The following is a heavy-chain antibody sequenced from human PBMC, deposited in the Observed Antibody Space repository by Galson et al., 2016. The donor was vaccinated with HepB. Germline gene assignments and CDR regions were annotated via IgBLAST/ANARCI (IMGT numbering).Heavy chain of an antibody. CDR2: IYYSGST. D-gene: IGHD2-2*01. V-gene: IGHV4-59*01. Sequence: SETLSLTCTVSGGSISSYYWSWIRQPPGKGLEWIGYIYYSGSTNYNPSRKSRVTISVDTSKNQFSLKLSYVTAADTAVYYCARYCGTSCYPKDAFDIWGQGTRVTVSS. CDR3: ARYCGTSCYPKDAFDI. CDR1: GGSISSYY. J-gene: IGHJ3*02.